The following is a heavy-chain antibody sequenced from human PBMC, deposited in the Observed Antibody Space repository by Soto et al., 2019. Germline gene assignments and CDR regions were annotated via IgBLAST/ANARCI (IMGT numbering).Heavy chain of an antibody. CDR1: GYTFTSYA. Sequence: ASVNVSCKASGYTFTSYAMHWVRQAPGQRLEWMGWINAGNGNTKYLQKFQGRISITSDTSASTAYMELSSLRSEDTAVYYCARDRSPKSGWDWFDPCGQGTLVTLSS. V-gene: IGHV1-3*01. D-gene: IGHD1-26*01. CDR2: INAGNGNT. CDR3: ARDRSPKSGWDWFDP. J-gene: IGHJ5*02.